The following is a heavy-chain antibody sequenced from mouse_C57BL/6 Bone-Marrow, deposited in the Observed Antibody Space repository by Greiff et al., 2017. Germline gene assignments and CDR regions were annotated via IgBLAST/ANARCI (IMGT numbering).Heavy chain of an antibody. CDR3: ASWYDYDGGWFAY. J-gene: IGHJ3*01. CDR1: GYSITSGYD. CDR2: ISYSGST. V-gene: IGHV3-1*01. Sequence: EVKLVESGPGMVKPSQSLSLTCTVTGYSITSGYDWHWIRHFPGNKLEWMGYISYSGSTNYNPSLKSRISITHDTSKNHFFLKLNSVTTEDTATYYCASWYDYDGGWFAYWGQGTLVTVSA. D-gene: IGHD2-4*01.